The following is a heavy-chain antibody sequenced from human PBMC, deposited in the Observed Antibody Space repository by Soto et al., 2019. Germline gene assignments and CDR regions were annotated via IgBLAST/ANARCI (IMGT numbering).Heavy chain of an antibody. J-gene: IGHJ4*02. D-gene: IGHD6-19*01. Sequence: PGGSLRLSCAASGFTFSSYAMSWVRQAPGKGLEWVSGINGGGGSTYYADSVNGRFTISRDNSKNTLYLQMNSLRAEDTAVYYWAKDRGSGWYIFDYWGQGTLVTVSS. CDR2: INGGGGST. V-gene: IGHV3-23*01. CDR1: GFTFSSYA. CDR3: AKDRGSGWYIFDY.